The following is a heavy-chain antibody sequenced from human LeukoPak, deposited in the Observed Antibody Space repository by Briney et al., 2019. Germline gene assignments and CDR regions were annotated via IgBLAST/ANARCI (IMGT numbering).Heavy chain of an antibody. CDR2: ITYDGKVQ. J-gene: IGHJ4*02. Sequence: PGRSLKLSCAASGFAFRTYSMHWVRQAPGKGLEWLAVITYDGKVQHYADSVKGQFTVSRDNSKNTLYLQMNSLRAEDTAVYYCAKGKYSSGWSPFDYWGQGTLVTVSS. V-gene: IGHV3-30*04. CDR3: AKGKYSSGWSPFDY. CDR1: GFAFRTYS. D-gene: IGHD6-19*01.